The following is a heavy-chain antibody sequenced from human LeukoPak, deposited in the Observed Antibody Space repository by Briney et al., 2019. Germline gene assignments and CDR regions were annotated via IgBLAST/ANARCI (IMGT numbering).Heavy chain of an antibody. Sequence: SGTLSLTCGVSGGSVINTNWWTWVRQPPGKGLEWIGEVHLDGRTNYNPSLESRLTMSVDVSENQVSLKLTSVTAADTAVYYCARGAEVVVVAATTRRDYYYGMDVWGQGTTVTVSS. CDR2: VHLDGRT. CDR1: GGSVINTNW. V-gene: IGHV4-4*02. D-gene: IGHD2-15*01. CDR3: ARGAEVVVVAATTRRDYYYGMDV. J-gene: IGHJ6*02.